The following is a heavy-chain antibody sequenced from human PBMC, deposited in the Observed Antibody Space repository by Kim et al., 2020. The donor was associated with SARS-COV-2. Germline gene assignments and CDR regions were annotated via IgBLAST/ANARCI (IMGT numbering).Heavy chain of an antibody. CDR3: ARGGYGSGSYYVGSGPKFDY. V-gene: IGHV3-33*05. CDR2: ISYDGSNK. J-gene: IGHJ4*02. D-gene: IGHD3-10*01. CDR1: GFTFSSYG. Sequence: GGSLRLSCAASGFTFSSYGMHWVRQAPGKGLEWVAVISYDGSNKYYADSVKGRFTISRDNSKNTLYLQMNSLRAEDTAVYYCARGGYGSGSYYVGSGPKFDYWGQGTLVTVSS.